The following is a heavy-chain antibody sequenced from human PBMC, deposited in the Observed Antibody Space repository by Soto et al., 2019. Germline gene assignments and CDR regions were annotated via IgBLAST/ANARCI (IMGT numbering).Heavy chain of an antibody. Sequence: GGSLRLPCAASGFTFSSYAMHWVRQAPGKGLEWVAVISYDGSNKYYADSVKGRFTISRDNSKNTLYLQMNSLRAEDTAVYYCARDLVGYCSSTSCYPFDPWGQGTLVTVSS. CDR2: ISYDGSNK. CDR1: GFTFSSYA. D-gene: IGHD2-2*01. J-gene: IGHJ5*02. CDR3: ARDLVGYCSSTSCYPFDP. V-gene: IGHV3-30-3*01.